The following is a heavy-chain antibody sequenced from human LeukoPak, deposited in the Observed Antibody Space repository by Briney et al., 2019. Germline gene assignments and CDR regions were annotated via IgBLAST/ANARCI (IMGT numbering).Heavy chain of an antibody. D-gene: IGHD1-1*01. CDR2: ISGSGGST. Sequence: GGSLRLSCAASGFTFSSYAMSWVRQAPGKGLEWVSAISGSGGSTYYADSVKGRFTISRDNSKNAVFLQMNSLRAEDTAVYYCARDSNLDLRGYYYYGMDVWGQGTTVTVSS. V-gene: IGHV3-23*01. CDR3: ARDSNLDLRGYYYYGMDV. J-gene: IGHJ6*02. CDR1: GFTFSSYA.